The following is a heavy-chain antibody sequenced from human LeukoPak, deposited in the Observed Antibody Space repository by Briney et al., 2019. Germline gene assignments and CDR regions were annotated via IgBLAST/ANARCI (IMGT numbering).Heavy chain of an antibody. Sequence: RASVKVSFKASGYTFTGYSMHWVRQAPGQGLEWMGWINPNSGGTNYAQKFQGRVTITRDTSISTAYVELSRLRSDDTAVYYCARDYYDSNNYYYFDSWGQGTLVTVSS. V-gene: IGHV1-2*02. J-gene: IGHJ4*02. CDR2: INPNSGGT. CDR1: GYTFTGYS. D-gene: IGHD3-22*01. CDR3: ARDYYDSNNYYYFDS.